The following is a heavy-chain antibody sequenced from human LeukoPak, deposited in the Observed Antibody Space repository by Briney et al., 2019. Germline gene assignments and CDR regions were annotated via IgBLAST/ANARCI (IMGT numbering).Heavy chain of an antibody. V-gene: IGHV3-21*01. CDR2: ISSSSSYI. CDR1: GFTFSSYA. CDR3: ARDHSRVFDY. J-gene: IGHJ4*02. Sequence: NTGGSLRLSCAASGFTFSSYAMSWVRQAPGKGLEWVSSISSSSSYIYYADSVKGRFTISRDNAKNSLYLQMNSLRAEDTAVYYCARDHSRVFDYWGQGTLVTVSS.